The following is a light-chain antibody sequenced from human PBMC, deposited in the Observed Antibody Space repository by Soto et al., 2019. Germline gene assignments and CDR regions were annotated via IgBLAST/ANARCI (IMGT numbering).Light chain of an antibody. V-gene: IGKV3-20*01. J-gene: IGKJ1*01. CDR1: QSVSSSH. Sequence: QTPATLSLSPRARATLSCRASQSVSSSHLAWYQQKPGQAPRLLIYGASSRATGIPDRFSGSGSRTDFTLTINRLEPEDFAVYYSQQYGSSPRTFGQGTKVDIK. CDR3: QQYGSSPRT. CDR2: GAS.